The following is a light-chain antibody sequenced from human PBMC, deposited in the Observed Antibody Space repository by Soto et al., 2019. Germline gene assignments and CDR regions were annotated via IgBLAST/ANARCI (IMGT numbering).Light chain of an antibody. CDR1: NSDVGSYNL. V-gene: IGLV2-23*01. Sequence: QSVLTQPASVFGSPGQSLTISCTGTNSDVGSYNLVSWYQQHPGKAPKFMIFEGNQRPSGLSNRFSGSKSGNTASLTISGLQAEDEADYYCCSYAGSFTYVFGTGTKVTVL. CDR3: CSYAGSFTYV. J-gene: IGLJ1*01. CDR2: EGN.